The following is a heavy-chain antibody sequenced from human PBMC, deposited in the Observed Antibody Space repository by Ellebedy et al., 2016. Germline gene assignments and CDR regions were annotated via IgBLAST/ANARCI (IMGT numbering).Heavy chain of an antibody. CDR1: GFTFSDYY. J-gene: IGHJ4*02. CDR2: ISSSGSTI. V-gene: IGHV3-11*01. D-gene: IGHD5-18*01. Sequence: GESLKISCAASGFTFSDYYMSWIRQAPGKGLEWVSYISSSGSTIYYADSVKGRFTISRDNAKNSLYLQMNSLRAEDTAVYYCASGYSYGHYYFDYWGQGTLVTVSS. CDR3: ASGYSYGHYYFDY.